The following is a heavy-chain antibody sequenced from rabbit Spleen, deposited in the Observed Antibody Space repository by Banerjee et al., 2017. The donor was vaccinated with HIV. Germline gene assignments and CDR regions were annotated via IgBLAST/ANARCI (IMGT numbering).Heavy chain of an antibody. Sequence: QSLEESGGDLVKPGASLTLTCTASGFSFSSRYWISWVRQAPEKGLEWIADIFTGSSGTTYYASWAKGRFTGSKTSSTTVTLQMTSLTAADTATYFCARDGDDAGYDFNLWGPGTLVTVS. V-gene: IGHV1S40*01. J-gene: IGHJ4*01. CDR1: GFSFSSRYW. CDR3: ARDGDDAGYDFNL. CDR2: IFTGSSGTT. D-gene: IGHD3-1*01.